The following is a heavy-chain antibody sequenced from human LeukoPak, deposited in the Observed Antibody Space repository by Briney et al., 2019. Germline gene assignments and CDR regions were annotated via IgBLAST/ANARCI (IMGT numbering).Heavy chain of an antibody. CDR2: ISWNSGSI. J-gene: IGHJ5*02. V-gene: IGHV3-9*01. CDR3: AKDSGAHIHGDTKTNWFDP. CDR1: GFIFDDYA. D-gene: IGHD4-17*01. Sequence: PGGSLRLSCAASGFIFDDYAMHWVRQAPGKGLEWVSGISWNSGSIRYADTVKGRFTISRDNAKNSLYLQMKSLRAEETALYYCAKDSGAHIHGDTKTNWFDPWGQGTLVTVSS.